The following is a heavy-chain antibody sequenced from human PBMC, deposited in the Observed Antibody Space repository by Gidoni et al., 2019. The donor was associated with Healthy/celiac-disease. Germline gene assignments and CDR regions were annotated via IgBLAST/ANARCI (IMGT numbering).Heavy chain of an antibody. Sequence: QVQLVESGGGVVQPGRSLRLSCAASGFTFSSYGLHWVRQAPGKGLEWVAVISYDGSNKYYADSVKGRFTISRDNSKNTLYLQMNSLRAEDTAVYYCAKDLYYYGSGSYGVFSYPSDYWGQGTLVTVSS. CDR1: GFTFSSYG. D-gene: IGHD3-10*01. V-gene: IGHV3-30*18. CDR3: AKDLYYYGSGSYGVFSYPSDY. J-gene: IGHJ4*02. CDR2: ISYDGSNK.